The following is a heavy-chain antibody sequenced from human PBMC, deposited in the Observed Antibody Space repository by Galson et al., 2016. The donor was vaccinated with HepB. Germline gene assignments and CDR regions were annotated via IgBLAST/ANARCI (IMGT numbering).Heavy chain of an antibody. CDR3: TRGRDKTLGTPPSGY. CDR1: GFTFVDYD. J-gene: IGHJ4*02. V-gene: IGHV3-49*03. D-gene: IGHD7-27*01. CDR2: IRSKAYGGTT. Sequence: SLRLSCATSGFTFVDYDMSWFRQAPGKGLEWVGFIRSKAYGGTTEYAASVKGRSTISRDDSRSIAYLQMNSLKTEDTAVYYCTRGRDKTLGTPPSGYWGQGALVTVSS.